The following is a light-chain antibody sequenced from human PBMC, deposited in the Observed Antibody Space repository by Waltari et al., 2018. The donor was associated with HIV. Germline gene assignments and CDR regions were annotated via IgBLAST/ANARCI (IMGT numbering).Light chain of an antibody. V-gene: IGLV2-11*01. CDR3: CSYAGGPYV. J-gene: IGLJ1*01. Sequence: QSAVPPPRAVSGSPGQSVTISCTGNSGDVGGSEYIYRHQQDPATPPNLIISDYRQPPSAVPVRFSGSKSDASASLTIPRLEAEDDAYYACCSYAGGPYVFGTGTKVTVL. CDR2: DYR. CDR1: SGDVGGSEY.